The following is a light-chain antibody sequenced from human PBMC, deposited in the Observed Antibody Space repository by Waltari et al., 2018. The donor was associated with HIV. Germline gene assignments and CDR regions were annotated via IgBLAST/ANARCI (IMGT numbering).Light chain of an antibody. J-gene: IGLJ2*01. Sequence: YVVTQAPSVTVAPGETARITCGGDSLGTKVVHWYQQKPRTAPILVICEAVDRPSGIPQRFSGSSSGNTATLTIHRVEAGDEADYYCQVWNTGPYHQGMINDHQGVFGGGTKVTV. V-gene: IGLV3-21*04. CDR2: EAV. CDR1: SLGTKV. CDR3: QVWNTGPYHQGMINDHQGV.